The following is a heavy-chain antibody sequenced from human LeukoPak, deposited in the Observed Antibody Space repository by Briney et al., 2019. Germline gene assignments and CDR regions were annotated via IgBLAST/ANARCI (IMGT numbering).Heavy chain of an antibody. CDR2: ISSSGSTI. CDR3: AKAHIAAADYYYMDV. D-gene: IGHD6-13*01. Sequence: GGSLRLSCAASGFTFSSYEMNWVRQAPGKGLEWVSYISSSGSTIYYADSVKGRFTISRDNSKNSLYLQMNSLRTEDTALYYCAKAHIAAADYYYMDVWGKGTTVTVSS. CDR1: GFTFSSYE. J-gene: IGHJ6*03. V-gene: IGHV3-48*03.